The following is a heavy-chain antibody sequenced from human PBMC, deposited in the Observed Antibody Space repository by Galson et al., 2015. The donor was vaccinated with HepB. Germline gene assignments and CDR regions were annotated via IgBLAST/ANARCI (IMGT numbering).Heavy chain of an antibody. CDR1: GFTFSDHY. Sequence: SLRLSCAGSGFTFSDHYMDWVRQAPGKGLEWVGRTSSNTHSYTTEHAASVRDRFTISRDDSKNSLYLQMNSLKTEDTAVYYCGRELGPTGRYFDYWGQGTLVTVSS. CDR2: TSSNTHSYTT. D-gene: IGHD3-10*01. CDR3: GRELGPTGRYFDY. J-gene: IGHJ4*02. V-gene: IGHV3-72*01.